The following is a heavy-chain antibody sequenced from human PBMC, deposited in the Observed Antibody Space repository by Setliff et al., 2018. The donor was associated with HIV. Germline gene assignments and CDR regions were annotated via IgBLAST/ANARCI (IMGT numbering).Heavy chain of an antibody. Sequence: GGSLRLSCAASGFTFSTHGMHWVRQAPGKGLEWVAIISYDGTSKHYADSVKGRFTISRDNSKNALYLHMNNLRGDDTAVYYCAKGCGGAGFCYYADYWGQGTVVTVSS. CDR2: ISYDGTSK. D-gene: IGHD2-21*01. J-gene: IGHJ4*02. CDR3: AKGCGGAGFCYYADY. V-gene: IGHV3-30*18. CDR1: GFTFSTHG.